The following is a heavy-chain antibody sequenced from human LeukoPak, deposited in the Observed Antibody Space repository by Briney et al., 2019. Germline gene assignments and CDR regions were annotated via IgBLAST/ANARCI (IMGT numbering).Heavy chain of an antibody. D-gene: IGHD6-13*01. CDR3: ARFGYVAAGDV. V-gene: IGHV3-7*01. CDR1: GFSFSAYW. CDR2: INPTGSET. Sequence: GGSLRLSCAASGFSFSAYWMTWVRQAPGTGLEWVAHINPTGSETYYADPVKGRFRISRDNAKNLVYLQMSSLRAEDTAVYHCARFGYVAAGDVWGQGTPVTVSS. J-gene: IGHJ4*02.